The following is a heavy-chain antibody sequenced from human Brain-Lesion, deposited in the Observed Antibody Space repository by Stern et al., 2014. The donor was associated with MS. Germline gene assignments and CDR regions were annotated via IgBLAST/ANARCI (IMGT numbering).Heavy chain of an antibody. Sequence: VQLVESRAEVKKPGASVRVSCEASGNSFTHFYIHWVRQAPGQGLEWMGWINPNSGGTKFAQKFQGWVTITRDTSMTTAYMEVTSLTSDDTAVYYCARGGRYYADYWGQGTLVTVSS. V-gene: IGHV1-2*04. J-gene: IGHJ4*02. CDR2: INPNSGGT. CDR1: GNSFTHFY. D-gene: IGHD2-2*01. CDR3: ARGGRYYADY.